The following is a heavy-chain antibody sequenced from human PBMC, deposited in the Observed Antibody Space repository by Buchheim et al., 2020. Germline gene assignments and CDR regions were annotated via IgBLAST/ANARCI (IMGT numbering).Heavy chain of an antibody. CDR2: INPSGRST. V-gene: IGHV1-46*01. CDR3: ASESDGGCYMPRCANDY. J-gene: IGHJ4*02. CDR1: GSTFTTYY. Sequence: QVQLVQSGAEVKKPGASVKVSCKASGSTFTTYYMHWVRQAPGQGLEWMGVINPSGRSTSYAQKFQGRVTMTRDTSTSTVYMELSSLRSEDTAVYYCASESDGGCYMPRCANDYWGQGTL. D-gene: IGHD2-15*01.